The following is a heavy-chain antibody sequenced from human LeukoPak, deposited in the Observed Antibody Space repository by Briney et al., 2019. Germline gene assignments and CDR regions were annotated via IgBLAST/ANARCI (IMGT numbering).Heavy chain of an antibody. D-gene: IGHD2/OR15-2a*01. CDR3: ARRGSYYAAYYFDY. CDR2: IYHSGST. Sequence: TSETLSLTCAVSGGSISSGGYSWSWIRQPPGKGLEWIGYIYHSGSTYYNPSLKSRVTISVDRSKNQFSLKLSSVTAADTAVYYCARRGSYYAAYYFDYWGQGTLVTVSS. J-gene: IGHJ4*02. CDR1: GGSISSGGYS. V-gene: IGHV4-30-2*01.